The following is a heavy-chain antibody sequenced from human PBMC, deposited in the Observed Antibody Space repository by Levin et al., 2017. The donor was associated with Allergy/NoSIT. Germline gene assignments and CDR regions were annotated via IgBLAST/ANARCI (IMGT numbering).Heavy chain of an antibody. CDR3: ARPSPLYCSGGSCDAFDI. J-gene: IGHJ3*02. CDR2: IYPGDSDT. D-gene: IGHD2-15*01. Sequence: GESLKISCKGSGYSFTSYWIGWVRQMPGKGLEWMGIIYPGDSDTRYSPSFQGQVTISADKSISTAYLQWSSLKASDTAMYYCARPSPLYCSGGSCDAFDIWGQGTMVTVSS. CDR1: GYSFTSYW. V-gene: IGHV5-51*01.